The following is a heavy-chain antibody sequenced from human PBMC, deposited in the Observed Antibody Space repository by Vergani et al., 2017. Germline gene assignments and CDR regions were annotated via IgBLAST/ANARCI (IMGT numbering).Heavy chain of an antibody. Sequence: QVQLQESGPGLVKPSGTLSLTCAVSGGSISSSNWWSWVRQPPGKGLEWIGEIYHSGSTNYNPSLKIRVTISVDKSKNQFSLKLSSVTAADTAVYYCARLGQVAAAVFPAPAHYYYYGMDVWGQGTTVTVSS. CDR2: IYHSGST. CDR1: GGSISSSNW. D-gene: IGHD6-13*01. V-gene: IGHV4-4*02. CDR3: ARLGQVAAAVFPAPAHYYYYGMDV. J-gene: IGHJ6*02.